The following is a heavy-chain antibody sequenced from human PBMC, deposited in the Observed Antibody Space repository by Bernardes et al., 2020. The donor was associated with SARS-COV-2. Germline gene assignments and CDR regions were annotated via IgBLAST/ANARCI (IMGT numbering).Heavy chain of an antibody. J-gene: IGHJ4*02. CDR2: ISYTGDST. CDR1: EFTFWNCD. Sequence: GGSLRLSCAGSEFTFWNCDMSWVRQAPGKGLEWVSSISYTGDSTYYADSVKGRFSISRDNSKNTLYLLMSSLRVEDTAMYYCVKEKMHDGVRGSGVLDFWGQGTPVTVSS. D-gene: IGHD2-8*01. V-gene: IGHV3-23*01. CDR3: VKEKMHDGVRGSGVLDF.